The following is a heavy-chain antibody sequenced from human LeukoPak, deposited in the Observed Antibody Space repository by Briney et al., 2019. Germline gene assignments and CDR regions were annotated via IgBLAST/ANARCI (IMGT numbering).Heavy chain of an antibody. CDR1: GGSSSSGNYY. V-gene: IGHV4-31*03. CDR3: ARAILTASGYVWHFDL. J-gene: IGHJ2*01. Sequence: TLSLTCTVSGGSSSSGNYYWTSIRQHPGKGLEWIGDINFSGSAYYNPSLKSRITMSVDTSKSQVSLKLSSVTAADTAVYYCARAILTASGYVWHFDLWGRGTLVTVSS. D-gene: IGHD3-3*01. CDR2: INFSGSA.